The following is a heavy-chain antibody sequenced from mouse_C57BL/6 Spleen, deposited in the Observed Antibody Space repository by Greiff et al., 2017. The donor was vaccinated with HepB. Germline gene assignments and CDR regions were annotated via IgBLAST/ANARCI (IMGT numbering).Heavy chain of an antibody. Sequence: VQLQQSGSELRSPGSSVKLSCKDFDSEVFPIAYMSWVRQKPGHGFEWIGGILPSIGRTIYGEKFEDKATLDADTLSNTAYLELNSLTSEDSAIYYCARRFTTVVAHWYFDVWGTGTTVTVSS. J-gene: IGHJ1*03. V-gene: IGHV15-2*01. CDR1: DSEVFPIAY. D-gene: IGHD1-1*01. CDR3: ARRFTTVVAHWYFDV. CDR2: ILPSIGRT.